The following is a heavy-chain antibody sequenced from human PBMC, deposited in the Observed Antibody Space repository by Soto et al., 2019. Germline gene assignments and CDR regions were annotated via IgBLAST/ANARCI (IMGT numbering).Heavy chain of an antibody. D-gene: IGHD6-19*01. CDR1: GGSISSYY. Sequence: PSGTLSLTCTVSGGSISSYYWSWIRQPPGKGLEWIGYIYYSGSTNYNPSLKSRVTISVDTSKNQFSLKLSSVTAADTAVYYCAXGLGNWYSXGWFXYFDYWGQGTLVTVSS. CDR3: AXGLGNWYSXGWFXYFDY. CDR2: IYYSGST. J-gene: IGHJ4*02. V-gene: IGHV4-59*01.